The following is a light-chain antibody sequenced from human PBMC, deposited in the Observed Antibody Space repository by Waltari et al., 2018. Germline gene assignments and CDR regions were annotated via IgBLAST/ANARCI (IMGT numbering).Light chain of an antibody. J-gene: IGLJ3*02. CDR1: SSDVGGYKH. CDR2: AVN. Sequence: QSALTQPASVSGSPGQSIIISCTGTSSDVGGYKHVSWFLHHPGKAPKLMIHAVNKRPSGVSSRFSGSKSGNTASLTISGLQAEDEAIYYCNSYTNGRTWVFGGGTRLTVL. V-gene: IGLV2-14*03. CDR3: NSYTNGRTWV.